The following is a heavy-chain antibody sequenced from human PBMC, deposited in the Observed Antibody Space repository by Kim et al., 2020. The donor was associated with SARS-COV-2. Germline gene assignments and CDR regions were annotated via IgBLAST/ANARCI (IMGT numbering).Heavy chain of an antibody. V-gene: IGHV4-39*01. CDR2: ST. J-gene: IGHJ4*02. D-gene: IGHD3-16*01. Sequence: STYYNPSLKSRVTISVDTSKNQFSLKLSSVTAADTAVYYCARHRDYVWARWGQGTLVTVSS. CDR3: ARHRDYVWAR.